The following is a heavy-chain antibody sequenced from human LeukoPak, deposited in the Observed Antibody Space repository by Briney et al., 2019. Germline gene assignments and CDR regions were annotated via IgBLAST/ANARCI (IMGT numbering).Heavy chain of an antibody. V-gene: IGHV1-69*13. CDR3: ARGYVVVVAAKDYYYGMDV. D-gene: IGHD2-15*01. Sequence: ASVNVSCKASGGTFSSYAISWVRQAPGQGLEWMGGIIPIFGTANYAQKFQGRVTITADESTSTAYMELSSLRSEDTAVYYCARGYVVVVAAKDYYYGMDVWGQGTTVTVSS. J-gene: IGHJ6*02. CDR1: GGTFSSYA. CDR2: IIPIFGTA.